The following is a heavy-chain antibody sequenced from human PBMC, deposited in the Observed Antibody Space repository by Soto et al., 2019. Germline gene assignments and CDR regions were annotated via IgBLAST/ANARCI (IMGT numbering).Heavy chain of an antibody. J-gene: IGHJ6*02. Sequence: ASVKVSCKASGYTFTSYYMHWVRRAPGQGLEWMGIINPSGGSTSYAQKFQGRVTMTRDTSTSTVYMELSSLRSEDTAVYYCARDVPALLDYDFRSPPAYYYYGMDVWGQGTTVTVSS. V-gene: IGHV1-46*01. CDR1: GYTFTSYY. D-gene: IGHD3-3*01. CDR2: INPSGGST. CDR3: ARDVPALLDYDFRSPPAYYYYGMDV.